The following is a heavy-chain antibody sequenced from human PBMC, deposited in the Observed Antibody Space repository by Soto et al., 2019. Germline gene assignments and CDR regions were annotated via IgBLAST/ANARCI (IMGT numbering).Heavy chain of an antibody. Sequence: QITLKESGPTLVKPTQTLTLTCTFSGFSLSTTGVGVGWIRQPPGKALEWLALIYWDGEKRYSPSLKSRLTITKDPPKNQVVLTLTNMDPMDTATSYCAHRPWYAFEPWGQGILVTVSS. J-gene: IGHJ5*02. D-gene: IGHD6-13*01. CDR1: GFSLSTTGVG. CDR3: AHRPWYAFEP. CDR2: IYWDGEK. V-gene: IGHV2-5*02.